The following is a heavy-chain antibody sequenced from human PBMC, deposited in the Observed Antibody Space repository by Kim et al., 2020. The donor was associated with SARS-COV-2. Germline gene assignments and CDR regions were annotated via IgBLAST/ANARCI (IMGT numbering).Heavy chain of an antibody. V-gene: IGHV4-61*02. J-gene: IGHJ4*02. CDR2: IYTSGST. CDR3: ARAPAAAGQGDYYFDY. CDR1: GGSISSGSYY. Sequence: SETLSLTCTVSGGSISSGSYYWSWIRQPAGKGLEWIGRIYTSGSTNYNPSLKSRVTISVDTSKNQFSLKLSSVTAADTAVYYCARAPAAAGQGDYYFDYWGQGTLVTVSS. D-gene: IGHD6-13*01.